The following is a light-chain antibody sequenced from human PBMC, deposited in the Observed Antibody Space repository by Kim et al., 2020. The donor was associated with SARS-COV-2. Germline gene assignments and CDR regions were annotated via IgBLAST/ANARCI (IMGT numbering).Light chain of an antibody. CDR3: QSYDSSKAV. CDR2: EDN. J-gene: IGLJ2*01. Sequence: GKTVTISCTGRGGSIASNYVQWYQQRPGSAPPAVIYEDNQRPSGVPDRFSGSIDSSSNSASLTISGLKTEDEADYYCQSYDSSKAVFGGGTQLTVL. V-gene: IGLV6-57*02. CDR1: GGSIASNY.